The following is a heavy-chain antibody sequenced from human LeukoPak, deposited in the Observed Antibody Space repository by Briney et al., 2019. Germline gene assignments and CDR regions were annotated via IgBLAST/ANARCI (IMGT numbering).Heavy chain of an antibody. D-gene: IGHD5-18*01. CDR1: GFTFSSYA. V-gene: IGHV3-30*04. CDR3: ARDAVDTANAV. Sequence: GGSLRLSCAASGFTFSSYAMHWVRQAPGKGLEWVAVISYDGSNKYYADSVKGRFTISRDNAKNTLYLQMNSLRAEDTAVYYCARDAVDTANAVWGQGTTVTVSS. J-gene: IGHJ6*02. CDR2: ISYDGSNK.